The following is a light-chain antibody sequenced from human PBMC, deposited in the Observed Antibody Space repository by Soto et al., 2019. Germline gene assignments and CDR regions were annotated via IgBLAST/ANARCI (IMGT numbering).Light chain of an antibody. J-gene: IGLJ1*01. V-gene: IGLV2-14*03. CDR3: NSYTSSSTYV. CDR2: DVS. Sequence: QSALTQPASVSGSPGQSIAISCTGTSSDVGNYNYVSWYQQHPGKAPKLMIYDVSNRPSGVSNRFSGSKSGNTASLTISGLQPEDAADYYCNSYTSSSTYVFGTGTKLTVL. CDR1: SSDVGNYNY.